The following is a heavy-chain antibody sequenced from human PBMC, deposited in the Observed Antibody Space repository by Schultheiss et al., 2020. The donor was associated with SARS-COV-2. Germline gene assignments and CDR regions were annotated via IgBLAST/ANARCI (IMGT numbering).Heavy chain of an antibody. CDR1: GGSFSGYY. J-gene: IGHJ4*02. Sequence: SETLSLTCAVYGGSFSGYYWSWIRQPPGKGLEWIGYIYHSGSTYYNPSLKSRVTISVDRSKNQFSLKLSSVTAADTAVYYCARLGSSGWYMFDYWGQGTLVTVSS. V-gene: IGHV4-34*01. CDR3: ARLGSSGWYMFDY. CDR2: IYHSGST. D-gene: IGHD6-19*01.